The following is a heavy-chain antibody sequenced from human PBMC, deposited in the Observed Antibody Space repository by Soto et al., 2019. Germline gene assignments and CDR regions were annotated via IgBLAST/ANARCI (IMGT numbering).Heavy chain of an antibody. D-gene: IGHD3-22*01. Sequence: GGSLRLSCAASGFTFSSYAMSWVRQAPGKGLEWVASVTYGGSNKYYADSVKGRFTISRDNSRNTLDLQMNSLRAEDTAVYYCAKDTYYYDRSGYYTYDHWGQGTQVTVSS. J-gene: IGHJ4*02. CDR3: AKDTYYYDRSGYYTYDH. V-gene: IGHV3-30*18. CDR1: GFTFSSYA. CDR2: VTYGGSNK.